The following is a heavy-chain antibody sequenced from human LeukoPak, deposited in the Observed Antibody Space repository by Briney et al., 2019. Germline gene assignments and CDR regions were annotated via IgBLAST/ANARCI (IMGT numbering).Heavy chain of an antibody. CDR3: ARGHYYDSSGYSGY. J-gene: IGHJ4*02. V-gene: IGHV4-34*01. CDR1: GGSFSGYY. D-gene: IGHD3-22*01. Sequence: SETLSLTCAVYGGSFSGYYWSWIRQPPGKGLEWIGEINHSGSTNYNPALKSRVTISVDTSKNQFSLKLSSVTAADTAVYYCARGHYYDSSGYSGYWGQGTLVTVSS. CDR2: INHSGST.